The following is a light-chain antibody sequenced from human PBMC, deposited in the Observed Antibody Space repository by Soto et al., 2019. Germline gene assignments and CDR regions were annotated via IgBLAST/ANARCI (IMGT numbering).Light chain of an antibody. CDR3: QQYGSSPGT. CDR1: QSVSSN. J-gene: IGKJ1*01. Sequence: ERVMAQSPATLSVSPGERATRSCRASQSVSSNLAWYQQKPGQAPRLLIYGASTRATGIPARFSGSGSGTEFTLTISSLQSEDVVVYYCQQYGSSPGTFGQGTKVDI. V-gene: IGKV3-15*01. CDR2: GAS.